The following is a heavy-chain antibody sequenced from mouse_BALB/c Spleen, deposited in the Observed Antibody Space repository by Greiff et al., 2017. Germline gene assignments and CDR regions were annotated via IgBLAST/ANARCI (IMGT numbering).Heavy chain of an antibody. CDR3: ARGPFQTARSPMDY. J-gene: IGHJ4*01. D-gene: IGHD3-2*01. CDR1: GYSITSDYA. Sequence: EVKLVESGPGLVKPSQSLSLTCTVTGYSITSDYAWNWIRQFPGNKLEWMGYISYSGSTSYNPSLKSRISITRDTSKNQFFLQLNSVTTEDTATYYCARGPFQTARSPMDYWGQGTSVTVSS. V-gene: IGHV3-2*02. CDR2: ISYSGST.